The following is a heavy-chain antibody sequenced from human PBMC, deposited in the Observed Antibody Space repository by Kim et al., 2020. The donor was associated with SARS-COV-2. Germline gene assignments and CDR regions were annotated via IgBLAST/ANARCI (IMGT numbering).Heavy chain of an antibody. Sequence: ASVKVSCKASGYTFTGYYIHWVRQAPGQGIEWMGWINPNSGGTNYAQKFQGRVTVTRDTSISTAYMELRRLRSDDTAVYYCARGGGSVVLAALNFDYWGQGTLVTVSS. CDR1: GYTFTGYY. CDR2: INPNSGGT. V-gene: IGHV1-2*02. CDR3: ARGGGSVVLAALNFDY. J-gene: IGHJ4*02. D-gene: IGHD2-2*01.